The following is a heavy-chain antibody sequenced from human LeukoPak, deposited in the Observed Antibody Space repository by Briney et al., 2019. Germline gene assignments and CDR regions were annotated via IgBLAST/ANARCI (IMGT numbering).Heavy chain of an antibody. CDR3: ARESRREGYRFDY. CDR1: DGSISNYY. D-gene: IGHD5-24*01. V-gene: IGHV4-59*01. CDR2: VHYTGNT. J-gene: IGHJ4*02. Sequence: PSETLSLTCTVADGSISNYYWSWIRQPPGKGLEWIGYVHYTGNTNYNPSLMSRLTISVDTSKNQFSLKLSSVTAADTAVYYCARESRREGYRFDYWGQGTLVTVSS.